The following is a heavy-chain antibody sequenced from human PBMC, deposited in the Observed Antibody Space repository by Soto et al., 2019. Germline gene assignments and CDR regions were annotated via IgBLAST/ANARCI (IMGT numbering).Heavy chain of an antibody. CDR3: ARALPRLFGIVVVPPYGMDF. Sequence: SETLSLTCTVSGGSISSYYWSWIRQPPGKGLEWIGYIYYSGSTNYNPSLKSRVTISVDTSKNQFSLKLSSVTAADTAVYYCARALPRLFGIVVVPPYGMDFWGPGTMVTVFS. J-gene: IGHJ6*02. CDR2: IYYSGST. CDR1: GGSISSYY. V-gene: IGHV4-59*01. D-gene: IGHD2-2*01.